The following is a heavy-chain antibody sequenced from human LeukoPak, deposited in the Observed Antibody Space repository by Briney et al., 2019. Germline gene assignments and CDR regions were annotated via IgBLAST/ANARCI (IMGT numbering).Heavy chain of an antibody. CDR1: GFTFTNYG. CDR3: ARGLFLSGYLDAFDI. Sequence: PGGSLRLSCAASGFTFTNYGIHWVRQAPGKGLEWVSLIYNDGRTYYADSVKGRCTISRDNLKNVLYLQMNSLKVEDTALYYCARGLFLSGYLDAFDIWGQGTVVTVSS. D-gene: IGHD3-22*01. V-gene: IGHV3-NL1*01. CDR2: IYNDGRT. J-gene: IGHJ3*02.